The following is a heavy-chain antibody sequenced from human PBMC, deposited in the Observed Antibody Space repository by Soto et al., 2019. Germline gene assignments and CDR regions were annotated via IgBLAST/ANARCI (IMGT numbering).Heavy chain of an antibody. D-gene: IGHD2-15*01. J-gene: IGHJ4*01. V-gene: IGHV3-64D*06. CDR1: GFTFSNYA. CDR3: VKGNQLLRYYFEF. CDR2: ITSDGDST. Sequence: GWSLRLSCSVSGFTFSNYAMHWVRQAPGKGLEYVSGITSDGDSTWHADSVKDRFTISRDNSKNTLFLQMSSLRVEDTAIYFCVKGNQLLRYYFEFWGPGTLVTVSS.